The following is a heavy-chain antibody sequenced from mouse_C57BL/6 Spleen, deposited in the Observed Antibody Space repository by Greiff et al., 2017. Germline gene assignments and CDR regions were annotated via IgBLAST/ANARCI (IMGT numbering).Heavy chain of an antibody. V-gene: IGHV1-55*01. CDR2: IYPGSGST. CDR1: GYTFTSYW. Sequence: VQLQQPGAELVKPGASVKMSCKASGYTFTSYWITWVKQRPGQGLEWIGDIYPGSGSTNYNEKFKGKATLTVDTSSSTAYMQLSSRTSEDSAVYVCARRRSTTVVGYFDYWGQGTTRTVSS. D-gene: IGHD1-1*01. J-gene: IGHJ2*01. CDR3: ARRRSTTVVGYFDY.